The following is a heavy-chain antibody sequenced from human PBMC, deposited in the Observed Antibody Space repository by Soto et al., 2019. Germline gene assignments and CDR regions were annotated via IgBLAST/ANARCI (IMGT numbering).Heavy chain of an antibody. CDR3: AISTGTTVNYYYYGMDV. CDR2: INPSGGST. V-gene: IGHV1-46*01. D-gene: IGHD1-1*01. CDR1: GYTFTSYY. J-gene: IGHJ6*02. Sequence: ASVKVSCKASGYTFTSYYMHWVRQAPGQGLEWMGIINPSGGSTSYAQKFQGRVTMTRDTSTSTVYMELSSLRSEDTAVYYCAISTGTTVNYYYYGMDVWGQGTTVTVSS.